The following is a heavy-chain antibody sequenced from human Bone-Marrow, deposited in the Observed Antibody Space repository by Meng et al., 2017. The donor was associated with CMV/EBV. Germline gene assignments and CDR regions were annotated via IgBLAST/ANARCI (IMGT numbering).Heavy chain of an antibody. D-gene: IGHD3-3*01. J-gene: IGHJ4*02. CDR3: AKRGVGVDY. CDR2: ISFDGSNK. V-gene: IGHV3-30-3*02. Sequence: GASLKISCAASQFTFSRYGLHWVRQAPGKGLEWVAVISFDGSNKYYADSVKGRFTISRDNSKNTLFLQMNSLRVDDTAVYYCAKRGVGVDYWGQGTLVTVSS. CDR1: QFTFSRYG.